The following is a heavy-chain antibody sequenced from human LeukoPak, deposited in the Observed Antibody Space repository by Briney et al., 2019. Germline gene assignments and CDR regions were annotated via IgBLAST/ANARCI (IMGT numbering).Heavy chain of an antibody. Sequence: GGSLRLSCAASGFTFSSYEMNWVPQAPGKGLEWFSYISSSGSTIYYADSVKGRFTISRDNAKNSLYLQMNSLRAEDTAVYYCASSGIAAVSAFDIWGQGTMVTVSS. CDR3: ASSGIAAVSAFDI. V-gene: IGHV3-48*03. CDR1: GFTFSSYE. J-gene: IGHJ3*02. CDR2: ISSSGSTI. D-gene: IGHD6-13*01.